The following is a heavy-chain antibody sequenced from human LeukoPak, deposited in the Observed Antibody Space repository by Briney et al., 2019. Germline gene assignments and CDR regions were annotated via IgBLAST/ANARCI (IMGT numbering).Heavy chain of an antibody. CDR2: IYYTGGNT. D-gene: IGHD4-17*01. J-gene: IGHJ4*02. Sequence: SETLSLTCIVSGGSISSGDYYWSWIRQPPGKGLEWIGYIYYTGGNTYYNPSLKSRVTISIDTSKDQFSVKLSSVTAADTAVYYCARDRGYGDPFFDYWGQGTLVTVSS. V-gene: IGHV4-30-4*02. CDR3: ARDRGYGDPFFDY. CDR1: GGSISSGDYY.